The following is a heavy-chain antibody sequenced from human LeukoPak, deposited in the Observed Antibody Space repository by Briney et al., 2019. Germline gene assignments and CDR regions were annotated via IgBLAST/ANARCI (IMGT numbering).Heavy chain of an antibody. J-gene: IGHJ3*02. D-gene: IGHD1-26*01. V-gene: IGHV3-30*03. CDR1: RFTFSSYG. Sequence: GGSLRLSCAASRFTFSSYGMHWVRQAPGKGLEWVAVISYDGSNKYYADSVKGRFTISRDNSKNTLYLQMNSLRAEDTAVYYCRWELRAFDIWGQGTMVTVSS. CDR3: RWELRAFDI. CDR2: ISYDGSNK.